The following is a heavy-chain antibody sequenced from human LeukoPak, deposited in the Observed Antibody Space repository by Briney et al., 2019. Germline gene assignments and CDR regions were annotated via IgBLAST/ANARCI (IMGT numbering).Heavy chain of an antibody. CDR2: INPNSGGT. D-gene: IGHD5-18*01. V-gene: IGHV1-2*02. Sequence: GESLKISCKASGYTFTGYYMHWVRQAPGQGLEWMGWINPNSGGTNYAQKFQGRVTMTRDTSISTAYMELSRLRSDDTAVYYCARDRGYSYVDYWGQGTLVTVSS. CDR1: GYTFTGYY. J-gene: IGHJ4*02. CDR3: ARDRGYSYVDY.